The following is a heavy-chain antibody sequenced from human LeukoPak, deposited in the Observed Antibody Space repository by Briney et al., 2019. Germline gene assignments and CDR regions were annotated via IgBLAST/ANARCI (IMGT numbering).Heavy chain of an antibody. J-gene: IGHJ4*02. CDR3: ARNGYGSGSSW. CDR1: GYSISSGYY. CDR2: IYHSGRT. V-gene: IGHV4-38-2*02. D-gene: IGHD3-10*01. Sequence: SETLSLTCTVSGYSISSGYYWGWIRQPPGKGLEWIGSIYHSGRTYYNPSLKSRVTISVDTSKNQVSLKLTSVTAADTAVYYCARNGYGSGSSWWGQGTLVTVSS.